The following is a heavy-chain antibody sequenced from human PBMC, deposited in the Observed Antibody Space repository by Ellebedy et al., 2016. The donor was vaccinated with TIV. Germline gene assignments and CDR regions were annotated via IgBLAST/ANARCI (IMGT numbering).Heavy chain of an antibody. CDR2: ISGSGSST. V-gene: IGHV3-23*01. CDR3: AKDRGSMLIDY. D-gene: IGHD3-16*01. J-gene: IGHJ4*02. CDR1: GFIFSTYA. Sequence: GGSLRLXCAASGFIFSTYAMAWVRQAPGKGLEWVSIISGSGSSTSYADSVKGRFTIFRDNSKNTLYLQMNSLRAEDTAVYHCAKDRGSMLIDYWGQGTLVTVSS.